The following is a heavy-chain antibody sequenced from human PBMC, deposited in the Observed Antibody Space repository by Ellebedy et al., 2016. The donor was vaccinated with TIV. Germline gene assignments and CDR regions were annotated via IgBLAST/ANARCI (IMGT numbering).Heavy chain of an antibody. CDR1: GFMFSQFY. J-gene: IGHJ4*02. CDR2: IKQDGSEK. V-gene: IGHV3-7*03. CDR3: ARDMLYYDTSGYYYFDY. Sequence: GESLKISCAASGFMFSQFYMSWVRQAPGKGLEWVANIKQDGSEKCYVDSVKGRFTISRDNAKNSLYLQMNNLRAEDTDLYYCARDMLYYDTSGYYYFDYWGQGTVVTVSS. D-gene: IGHD3-22*01.